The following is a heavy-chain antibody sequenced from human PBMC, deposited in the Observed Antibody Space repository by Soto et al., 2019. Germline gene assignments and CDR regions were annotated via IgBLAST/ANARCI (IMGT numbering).Heavy chain of an antibody. V-gene: IGHV3-23*01. Sequence: PGGSLRLSCAASGFTFSSYAMSWVRQAPGKGLEWVSAISGSGGSTYYADSVKGRFTISRDNSKNTLYLQMNSLRAEDTAVYYCAKEGVGGYDFYEYYFDYWGQGTLVTVSS. CDR1: GFTFSSYA. CDR2: ISGSGGST. J-gene: IGHJ4*02. CDR3: AKEGVGGYDFYEYYFDY. D-gene: IGHD5-12*01.